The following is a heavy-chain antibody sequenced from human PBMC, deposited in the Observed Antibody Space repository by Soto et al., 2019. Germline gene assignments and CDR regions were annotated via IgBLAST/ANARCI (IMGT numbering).Heavy chain of an antibody. CDR2: INTNTGNP. Sequence: ASVKVSCKASGYTFTSYAMNCVRQAPGQGLEWMGWINTNTGNPTYAQGFTGRFVFSLDTSVSTAYLQICSLKAEETAVYYWAKTPAGAAFDIWVQGTMVTVSS. CDR1: GYTFTSYA. V-gene: IGHV7-4-1*01. D-gene: IGHD1-26*01. J-gene: IGHJ3*02. CDR3: AKTPAGAAFDI.